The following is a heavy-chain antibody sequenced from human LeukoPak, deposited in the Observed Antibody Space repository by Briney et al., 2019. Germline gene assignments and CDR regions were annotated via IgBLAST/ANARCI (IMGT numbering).Heavy chain of an antibody. CDR2: IIPILGIA. Sequence: SVKVSCKASGGTFSSYAISWVRQAPGQGLEWMGRIIPILGIANYAQKFQGRVTITADKSTSTAYMELSSLRSEDTAVCYCARGFTIFGGGFDYWGQGTLVTVSS. CDR3: ARGFTIFGGGFDY. V-gene: IGHV1-69*04. J-gene: IGHJ4*02. CDR1: GGTFSSYA. D-gene: IGHD3-3*01.